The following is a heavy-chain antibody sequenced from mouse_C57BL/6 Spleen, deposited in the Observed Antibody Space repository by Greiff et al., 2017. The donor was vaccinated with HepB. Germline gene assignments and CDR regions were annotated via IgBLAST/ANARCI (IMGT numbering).Heavy chain of an antibody. J-gene: IGHJ4*01. Sequence: EVQGVESGGGLVKPGGSLKLSCAASGFTFSDYGMHWVRQAPEKGLEWVAYISSGSSTIYYADTVKGRFTISRDNAKNTLFLQMTSLRSEDTAMYYCARPITTVVATGAMDYWGQGTSVTVSS. V-gene: IGHV5-17*01. CDR1: GFTFSDYG. CDR2: ISSGSSTI. D-gene: IGHD1-1*01. CDR3: ARPITTVVATGAMDY.